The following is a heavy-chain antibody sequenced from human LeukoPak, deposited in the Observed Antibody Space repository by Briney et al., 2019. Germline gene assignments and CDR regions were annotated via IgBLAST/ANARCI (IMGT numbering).Heavy chain of an antibody. V-gene: IGHV4-31*03. J-gene: IGHJ2*01. CDR2: IYYSGST. D-gene: IGHD4-23*01. Sequence: PSETLSLTCTVSGGSISSGGYYWSWIRQHPGKGLEWIGYIYYSGSTYYNPSLKSRVTISVDTSKNQFSLKLSSVTAADTAVYYCARPRPLGNSWVWYFDLWGRGTLVTVSS. CDR1: GGSISSGGYY. CDR3: ARPRPLGNSWVWYFDL.